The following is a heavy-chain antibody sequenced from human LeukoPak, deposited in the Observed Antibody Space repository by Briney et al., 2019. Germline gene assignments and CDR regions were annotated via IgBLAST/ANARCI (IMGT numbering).Heavy chain of an antibody. Sequence: GGSLRLSCAASGFTFSSYWMSWVRQAPGKGLEWVANIKQDGSEKYYVDSVKGRLTISRDNAKNSLYLQMNSLRAEDTAVYYCATHLGGTIVVVPAVFPIFDYWGQGTLVTVSS. CDR1: GFTFSSYW. V-gene: IGHV3-7*01. CDR3: ATHLGGTIVVVPAVFPIFDY. D-gene: IGHD2-2*01. CDR2: IKQDGSEK. J-gene: IGHJ4*02.